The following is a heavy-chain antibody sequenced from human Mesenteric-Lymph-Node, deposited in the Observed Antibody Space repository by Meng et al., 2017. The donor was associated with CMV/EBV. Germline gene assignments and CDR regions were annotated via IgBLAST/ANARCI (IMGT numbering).Heavy chain of an antibody. V-gene: IGHV4-61*01. D-gene: IGHD2-2*02. CDR1: GGSVSNVNYF. CDR2: MHHSGSA. CDR3: ARRYCGSTSCYTHFDY. J-gene: IGHJ4*02. Sequence: SETLSLTCTVSGGSVSNVNYFWSWIRQSPGTGLEWIGYMHHSGSANYNPSLKSRVTISVDTSKNQFSLKMTSVTAADTAVYSCARRYCGSTSCYTHFDYWGQGTLVTVSS.